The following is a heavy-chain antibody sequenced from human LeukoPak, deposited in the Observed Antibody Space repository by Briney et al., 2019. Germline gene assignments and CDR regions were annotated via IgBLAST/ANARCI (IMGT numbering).Heavy chain of an antibody. Sequence: SVKVSCEASGGTFSSYAISWVRQAPGQGLEWMGGIIPIFGTANYAQKFQGRVTITADESTSTAYMELSSLRSEDTAVYYCARSPRGYSGYEARLNWFDPWGQGTLVTVSS. CDR3: ARSPRGYSGYEARLNWFDP. CDR2: IIPIFGTA. D-gene: IGHD5-12*01. V-gene: IGHV1-69*13. CDR1: GGTFSSYA. J-gene: IGHJ5*02.